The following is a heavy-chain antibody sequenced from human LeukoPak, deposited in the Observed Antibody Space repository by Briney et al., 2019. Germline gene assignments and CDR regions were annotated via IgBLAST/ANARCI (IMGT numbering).Heavy chain of an antibody. Sequence: PSETLSLTCTVSGGSISSYHWSWIRQPPGKGLEWIGYIYYSGSTNYNPSLKSRVTMSVDTSKNQFSLKLSSVTAADAAVYYCARHVGSSRAFDYWGQGTLVTVSS. D-gene: IGHD1-26*01. J-gene: IGHJ4*02. CDR3: ARHVGSSRAFDY. CDR1: GGSISSYH. CDR2: IYYSGST. V-gene: IGHV4-59*08.